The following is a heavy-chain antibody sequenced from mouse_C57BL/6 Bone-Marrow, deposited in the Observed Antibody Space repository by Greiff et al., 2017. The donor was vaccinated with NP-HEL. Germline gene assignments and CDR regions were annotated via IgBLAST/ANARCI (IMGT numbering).Heavy chain of an antibody. CDR2: ISNLAYSI. D-gene: IGHD1-1*01. CDR1: GFTFSDYG. J-gene: IGHJ2*01. CDR3: ARRGYYGSSYYFDY. Sequence: EVMLVESGGGLVQPGGSLKLSCAASGFTFSDYGMAWVRQAPRKGPEWVAFISNLAYSIYYADTVTGRFTISRENAKNTLYLEMCSLRSEDTAMYYCARRGYYGSSYYFDYWGQGTTLTVSS. V-gene: IGHV5-15*01.